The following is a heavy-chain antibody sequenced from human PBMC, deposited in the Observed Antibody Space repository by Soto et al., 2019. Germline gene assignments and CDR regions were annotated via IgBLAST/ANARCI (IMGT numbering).Heavy chain of an antibody. V-gene: IGHV4-39*01. J-gene: IGHJ5*02. D-gene: IGHD3-3*01. CDR3: ASGDFWSGYNWFDP. Sequence: PSETLSLTCTVSGGSISSSSYYWGWIRQPPGKGLEWIGSIYYSGSTYYNPSLKSRVTISVDTSKNQFSLQLSSVTAADTAVYYCASGDFWSGYNWFDPWGQGTLVTVSS. CDR1: GGSISSSSYY. CDR2: IYYSGST.